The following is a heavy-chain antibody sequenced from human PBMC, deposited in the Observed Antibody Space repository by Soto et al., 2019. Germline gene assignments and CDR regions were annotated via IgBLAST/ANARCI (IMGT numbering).Heavy chain of an antibody. CDR1: GFAFSRSA. CDR3: ARVPALYSGSSYFDY. J-gene: IGHJ4*02. Sequence: GGSLRLSCAASGFAFSRSAMSWVRQAPGKGLEWVSSISGGGGSTYYADSVKGRFTISRDNSTNTLYVQMNSLRADDTAVYYCARVPALYSGSSYFDYWGQGTLVTV. CDR2: ISGGGGST. D-gene: IGHD1-26*01. V-gene: IGHV3-23*01.